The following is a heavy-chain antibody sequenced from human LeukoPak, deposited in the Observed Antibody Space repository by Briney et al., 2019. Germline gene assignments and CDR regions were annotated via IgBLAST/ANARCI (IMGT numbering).Heavy chain of an antibody. Sequence: GGSLRLSCEASGFNFSNFDMHWVRQAPGKGLQWVGVITYHGSLKYYADSVKGRFTISRDNSKSTLYLQVNSLRTDDTALYYCAKSSPPPLRYWGQGTLVTVSS. CDR1: GFNFSNFD. CDR3: AKSSPPPLRY. CDR2: ITYHGSLK. J-gene: IGHJ4*02. V-gene: IGHV3-30*18.